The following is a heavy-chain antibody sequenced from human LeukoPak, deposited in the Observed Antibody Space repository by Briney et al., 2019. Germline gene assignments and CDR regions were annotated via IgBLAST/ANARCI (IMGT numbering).Heavy chain of an antibody. V-gene: IGHV3-30*18. CDR3: AKDRVGGILTGYIDY. CDR2: ISYDGSNK. J-gene: IGHJ4*02. Sequence: PGGSLRLSCAASGFTFSSYGMHWVRQAPGKGLEWVAVISYDGSNKYYADSVKGRFTISGDNSKNTLYLQMNSLRAEDTAVYYCAKDRVGGILTGYIDYWGQGTLVTVSS. D-gene: IGHD3-9*01. CDR1: GFTFSSYG.